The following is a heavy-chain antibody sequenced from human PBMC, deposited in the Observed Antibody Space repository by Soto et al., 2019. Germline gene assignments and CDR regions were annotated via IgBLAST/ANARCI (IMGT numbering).Heavy chain of an antibody. CDR2: TNKDGSEA. J-gene: IGHJ4*02. V-gene: IGHV3-7*03. CDR3: AKGLSPSYYDISTGPDY. CDR1: GFIFRNDY. Sequence: GGSLRLSCVASGFIFRNDYMSWVRQAPGKGLEWVAKTNKDGSEAYYVDSLEGRFTISRDNAKNLLFLEMKSLRADDTAVYYCAKGLSPSYYDISTGPDYWGQGTLVTVSS. D-gene: IGHD3-9*01.